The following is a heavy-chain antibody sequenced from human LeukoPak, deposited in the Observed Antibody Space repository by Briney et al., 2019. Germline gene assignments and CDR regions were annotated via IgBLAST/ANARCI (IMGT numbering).Heavy chain of an antibody. V-gene: IGHV1-2*02. CDR1: GYTFTGYF. J-gene: IGHJ6*02. CDR2: INPNSGDT. D-gene: IGHD2-8*02. Sequence: ATVKVSCKASGYTFTGYFMHWVRQAPGQGLEWMGWINPNSGDTNYAQKFQGRVTMTRDTSISTTYMELSSLRSDDTAVYYCAREVLAKNYGMDVWGQGTTVTVSS. CDR3: AREVLAKNYGMDV.